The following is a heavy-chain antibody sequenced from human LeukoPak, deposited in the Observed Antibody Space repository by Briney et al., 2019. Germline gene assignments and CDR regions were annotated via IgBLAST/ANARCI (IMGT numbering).Heavy chain of an antibody. J-gene: IGHJ3*02. V-gene: IGHV3-23*01. Sequence: GGSLRLSCAASGFTFSSYAMSWVRQAPGKGLEWVSAITGRGASTYYADSVKGRFTISRDNSKNTLYLQMNSLRPEDTAVYYCAREGLGYSYGYQAFDIWGQGTMVTVSS. CDR3: AREGLGYSYGYQAFDI. CDR1: GFTFSSYA. CDR2: ITGRGAST. D-gene: IGHD5-18*01.